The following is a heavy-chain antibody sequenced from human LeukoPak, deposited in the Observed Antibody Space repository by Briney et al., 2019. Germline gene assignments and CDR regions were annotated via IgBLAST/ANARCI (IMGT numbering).Heavy chain of an antibody. Sequence: GSLRLSCAASGFTFSSYSMNWVRQAPGKGLEWLSYISGSGGTTLYADSVKGRFTISRDNAKNSLYLQMNSLRVEDTAVYYCVRVYCSSTSCSDYFDYWGQGSLVTVSS. V-gene: IGHV3-48*04. CDR2: ISGSGGTT. D-gene: IGHD2-2*01. CDR1: GFTFSSYS. J-gene: IGHJ4*02. CDR3: VRVYCSSTSCSDYFDY.